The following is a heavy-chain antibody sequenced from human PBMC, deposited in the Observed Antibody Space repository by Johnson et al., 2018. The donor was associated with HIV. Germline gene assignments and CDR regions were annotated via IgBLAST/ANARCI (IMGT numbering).Heavy chain of an antibody. CDR3: TRWLDNDDFWDAFDI. CDR1: GFTLSGSH. V-gene: IGHV3-73*01. Sequence: VQLVESGGGVVQPGRSLRLSCAASGFTLSGSHIHWVRQASGKGLEWVGRVRTEAKNHATAYAASVTGRFSISRDDSKNTAYLQMNSLKTEDTAMYYCTRWLDNDDFWDAFDIWGQGTMVTVSS. D-gene: IGHD3/OR15-3a*01. J-gene: IGHJ3*02. CDR2: VRTEAKNHAT.